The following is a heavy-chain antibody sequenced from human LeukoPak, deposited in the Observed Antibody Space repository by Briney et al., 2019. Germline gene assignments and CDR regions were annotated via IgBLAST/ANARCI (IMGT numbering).Heavy chain of an antibody. J-gene: IGHJ4*02. CDR3: ARVGERELPSPLDY. CDR2: ISAYNGNT. CDR1: GYTFTGYY. D-gene: IGHD1-26*01. V-gene: IGHV1-18*04. Sequence: GASVKVSCKASGYTFTGYYMHWVRQAPGQGLEWMGWISAYNGNTNYAQKLQGRVTMTTDTSTSTAYMELRSLRSDDTAVYYCARVGERELPSPLDYWGQGTLVTVSS.